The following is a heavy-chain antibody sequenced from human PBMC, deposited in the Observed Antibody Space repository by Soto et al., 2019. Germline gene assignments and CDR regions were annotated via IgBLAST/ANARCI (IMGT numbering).Heavy chain of an antibody. Sequence: SETLSLTCTVSGGSISSGDYYWSWIRQPPGEGLEWIGYIYYSGSTYYNPSLKSRVTISVDTSKNQFSLKLSSVTAADTAVYYCARVSYYYDSSGYYYVAFDIWGQGTMVTV. V-gene: IGHV4-30-4*01. CDR1: GGSISSGDYY. D-gene: IGHD3-22*01. CDR3: ARVSYYYDSSGYYYVAFDI. J-gene: IGHJ3*02. CDR2: IYYSGST.